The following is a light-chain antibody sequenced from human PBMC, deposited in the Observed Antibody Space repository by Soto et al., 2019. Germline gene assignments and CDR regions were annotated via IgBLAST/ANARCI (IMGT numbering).Light chain of an antibody. J-gene: IGKJ1*01. CDR1: QSVSNY. CDR3: QQYNNWPPWT. V-gene: IGKV3-11*01. Sequence: EVVLTQSPATLSLSPGERATLSCRASQSVSNYLAWYQQKPGQAPRLLIYNASNRATGIPARFSGSGSGTDFTLTISGLQSEDFAVYYCQQYNNWPPWTFGQGTKVDIK. CDR2: NAS.